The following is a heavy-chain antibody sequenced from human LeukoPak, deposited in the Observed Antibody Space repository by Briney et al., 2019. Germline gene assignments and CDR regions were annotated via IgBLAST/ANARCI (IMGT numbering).Heavy chain of an antibody. D-gene: IGHD5-18*01. CDR2: IIPIFGTA. J-gene: IGHJ4*02. V-gene: IGHV1-69*13. CDR3: ARVLGYSYGYLDY. CDR1: GGTFSSYA. Sequence: SVKVSCKASGGTFSSYAISWVRQAPGQGLEWMGGIIPIFGTANYAQKFRGRVTITADESTSTAYMELSSLRSEDTAVYYCARVLGYSYGYLDYWGQGTLVTVSS.